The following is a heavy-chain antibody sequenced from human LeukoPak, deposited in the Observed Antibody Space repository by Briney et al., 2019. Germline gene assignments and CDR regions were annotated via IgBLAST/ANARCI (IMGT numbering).Heavy chain of an antibody. Sequence: GASVKVSCKASGGTFSSYAISWVRQAPGQGLEWMGRIIPILGIANYAQKFQGRVTITADKSTSTAYMELSSLRSEDTAVYYCARETDHSGWDHWGQGTLVTVSS. CDR1: GGTFSSYA. CDR2: IIPILGIA. D-gene: IGHD6-19*01. J-gene: IGHJ4*02. CDR3: ARETDHSGWDH. V-gene: IGHV1-69*04.